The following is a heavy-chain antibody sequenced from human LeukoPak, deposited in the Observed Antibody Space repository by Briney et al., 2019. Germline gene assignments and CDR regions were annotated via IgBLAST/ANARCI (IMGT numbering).Heavy chain of an antibody. J-gene: IGHJ6*03. CDR3: AKTYYDFWSGYSHRNYYYYYMDV. CDR2: IRYDGSNK. CDR1: GFTFSSYG. D-gene: IGHD3-3*01. V-gene: IGHV3-30*02. Sequence: PGGSLRLSCAASGFTFSSYGMHWVRQAPGKGLEWVAFIRYDGSNKYYADSVKGRFTISRDNSKNTLYLQMNSLRAEDTAVYYCAKTYYDFWSGYSHRNYYYYYMDVWGKGTTVTVSS.